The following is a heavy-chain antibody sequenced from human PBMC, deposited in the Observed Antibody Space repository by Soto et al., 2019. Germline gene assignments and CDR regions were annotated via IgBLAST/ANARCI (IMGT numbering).Heavy chain of an antibody. V-gene: IGHV5-10-1*01. CDR1: GYSFTSYW. CDR2: IDPSDSYT. D-gene: IGHD3-22*01. J-gene: IGHJ5*02. Sequence: GESLKISCKGSGYSFTSYWISWVRQMPGKGLEWMGRIDPSDSYTNYRPSFQGHVTISADKSISTAYLQWSSLKASDTAMYYCARHPIITSGFDPWGQGTLVTVSS. CDR3: ARHPIITSGFDP.